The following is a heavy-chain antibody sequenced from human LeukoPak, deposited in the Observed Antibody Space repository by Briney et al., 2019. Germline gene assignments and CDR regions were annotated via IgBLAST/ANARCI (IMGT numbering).Heavy chain of an antibody. CDR1: GFTFSSYS. V-gene: IGHV3-48*01. J-gene: IGHJ4*02. Sequence: GGSLRLSCAASGFTFSSYSMNWVRQAPGKGLEWVSYISSSSSTIYYADSVKGRFTISRDNAKNSLYLQMYSLRAEDTAVYYCARDLGVVTTHPFDYWGQGTLVTVSS. CDR2: ISSSSSTI. D-gene: IGHD3-22*01. CDR3: ARDLGVVTTHPFDY.